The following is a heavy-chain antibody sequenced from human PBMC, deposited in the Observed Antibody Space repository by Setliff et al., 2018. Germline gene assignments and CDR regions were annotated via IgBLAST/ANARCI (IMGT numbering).Heavy chain of an antibody. Sequence: SVKVSCKAFGGTFSNSAINWVRQAPGQGLEWMGGIIPIRGAADYAQKFQGRVTITADESTSTAYMELSSLRAEDTAVYYCVRDGQWLVPHYWGQGTLVTVSS. CDR3: VRDGQWLVPHY. J-gene: IGHJ4*02. CDR2: IIPIRGAA. D-gene: IGHD6-19*01. CDR1: GGTFSNSA. V-gene: IGHV1-69*13.